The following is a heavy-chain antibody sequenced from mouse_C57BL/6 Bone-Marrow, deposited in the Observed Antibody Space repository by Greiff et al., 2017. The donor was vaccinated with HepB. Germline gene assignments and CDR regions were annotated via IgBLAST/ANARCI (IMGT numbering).Heavy chain of an antibody. Sequence: EVQRVESGGGLVQPGGSMKLSCVASGFTFSNYWMNWVRQSPEKGLEWVAQIRLKSDNYATHYAESVKGRFTISRDDSKSSVYLQMNNLRAEDTGIYYCTGGYGSSYEFAYWGQGTLVTVSA. CDR1: GFTFSNYW. CDR3: TGGYGSSYEFAY. D-gene: IGHD1-1*01. CDR2: IRLKSDNYAT. V-gene: IGHV6-3*01. J-gene: IGHJ3*01.